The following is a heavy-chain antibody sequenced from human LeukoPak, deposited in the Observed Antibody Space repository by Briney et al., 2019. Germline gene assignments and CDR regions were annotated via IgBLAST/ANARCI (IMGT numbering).Heavy chain of an antibody. Sequence: PGGYLRLYXAASGFTFSSYWMSWVRQAPGKGLEWVANIKQDGSEKYYVDSVKGRFTISRDNAKNSLYLQMNSLRAEDTAVYYCARRGYSGYDDDAFDIWGQGTMVTVSS. CDR1: GFTFSSYW. J-gene: IGHJ3*02. CDR3: ARRGYSGYDDDAFDI. V-gene: IGHV3-7*01. CDR2: IKQDGSEK. D-gene: IGHD5-12*01.